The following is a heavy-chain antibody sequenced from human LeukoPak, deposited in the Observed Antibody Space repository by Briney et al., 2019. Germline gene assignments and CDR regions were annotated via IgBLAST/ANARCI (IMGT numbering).Heavy chain of an antibody. CDR3: ARARFQPCIIGTSCPS. J-gene: IGHJ4*02. CDR1: GFTFSSYS. Sequence: GGSLRLSCAASGFTFSSYSMNWVRQAPGKGLEWVSYISSSSSTIYYADSVKGRFTISRDNAKNSLYLQMNSLRAEGTAVYYCARARFQPCIIGTSCPSWGQGTLVTVSS. V-gene: IGHV3-48*01. D-gene: IGHD2-2*01. CDR2: ISSSSSTI.